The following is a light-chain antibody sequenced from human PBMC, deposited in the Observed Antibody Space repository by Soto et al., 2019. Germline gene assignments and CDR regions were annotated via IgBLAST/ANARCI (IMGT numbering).Light chain of an antibody. Sequence: QSALTQPASVSGSPGQSINISCTGTNNDVGGYSYVSWYQHHPGKSPKLIISDVKNRPSAISNRFSGSKSGNTASLTISGLQADDEADYYCCSYSISDTPVIFGGGTQLTVL. CDR1: NNDVGGYSY. J-gene: IGLJ7*01. CDR3: CSYSISDTPVI. CDR2: DVK. V-gene: IGLV2-14*01.